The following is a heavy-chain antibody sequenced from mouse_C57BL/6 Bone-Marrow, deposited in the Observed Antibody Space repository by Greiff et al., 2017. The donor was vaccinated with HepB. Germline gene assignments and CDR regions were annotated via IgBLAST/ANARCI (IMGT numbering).Heavy chain of an antibody. CDR2: INPYNGGT. D-gene: IGHD1-1*01. Sequence: EVQLQQSGPVLVKPGASVKMSCKASGYTFTDYYMNWVKQSHGKSLEWIGVINPYNGGTSYNQKFKGKATLTVDKSSSTAYMELNSLTSEDSAVYDCARVTTVVMDYWGQGTSVTVSS. J-gene: IGHJ4*01. CDR1: GYTFTDYY. V-gene: IGHV1-19*01. CDR3: ARVTTVVMDY.